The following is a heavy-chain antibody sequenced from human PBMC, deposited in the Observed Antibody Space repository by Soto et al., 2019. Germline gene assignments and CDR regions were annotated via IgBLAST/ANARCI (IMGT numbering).Heavy chain of an antibody. J-gene: IGHJ4*02. V-gene: IGHV3-11*01. Sequence: GALRLSCAASGLTFSDYDMSWIRQAPWKGLEWVSFVSSSGNTMYYADSVKGRFTISRDNAKNSLYLQMNSLRVEDTAVYYCATMGLRAARPRYWGKRTLGTVST. CDR2: VSSSGNTM. CDR3: ATMGLRAARPRY. CDR1: GLTFSDYD. D-gene: IGHD6-6*01.